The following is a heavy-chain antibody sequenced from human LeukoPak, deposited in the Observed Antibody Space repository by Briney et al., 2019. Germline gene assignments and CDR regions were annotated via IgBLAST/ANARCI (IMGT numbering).Heavy chain of an antibody. CDR3: ARDSTVTTSDY. CDR1: GFTVSGNY. D-gene: IGHD4-17*01. J-gene: IGHJ4*02. CDR2: IYSGGTT. V-gene: IGHV3-66*01. Sequence: GGSLRLSCAVSGFTVSGNYMSWVRQAPGKGLEWVSMIYSGGTTYYADSVKGRFTISRDNSKNTLDLQMNSLRAEDTAVYYCARDSTVTTSDYWGQGTLVTVSS.